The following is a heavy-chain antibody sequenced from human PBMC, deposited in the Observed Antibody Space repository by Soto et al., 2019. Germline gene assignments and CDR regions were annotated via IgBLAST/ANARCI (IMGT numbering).Heavy chain of an antibody. J-gene: IGHJ4*02. V-gene: IGHV4-39*01. CDR3: AKNLPRTGRFDY. Sequence: PSGTLSLTCTLSGASITSTTYFWAWIRKPPGKGLEWVGSLYYSGKTHYNPSLKSRVTISVDRSKNQFSLQMSSVTAADTAVYYCAKNLPRTGRFDYWGQGSLVTVSS. CDR1: GASITSTTYF. CDR2: LYYSGKT.